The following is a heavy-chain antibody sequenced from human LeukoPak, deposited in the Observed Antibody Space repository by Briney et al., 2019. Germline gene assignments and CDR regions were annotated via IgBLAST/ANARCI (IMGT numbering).Heavy chain of an antibody. Sequence: SETLSLTCAVYGGSFSGYYWSWIRQPPGKGLEWIGEINHSGSTNYNPSLKSRVTISVDTSKNQFSLKLSSVTAADTAVYYCARLSYYESSGYYRGPNWFDPWGQGTLVTVSS. V-gene: IGHV4-34*01. D-gene: IGHD3-22*01. J-gene: IGHJ5*02. CDR1: GGSFSGYY. CDR2: INHSGST. CDR3: ARLSYYESSGYYRGPNWFDP.